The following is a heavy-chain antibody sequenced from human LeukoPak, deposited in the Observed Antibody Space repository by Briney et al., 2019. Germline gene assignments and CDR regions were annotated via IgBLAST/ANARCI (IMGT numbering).Heavy chain of an antibody. CDR2: INPSGGST. CDR3: AREGARYSSSSHGPFDY. J-gene: IGHJ4*02. CDR1: GYTFTSYY. Sequence: ASVKVSCKASGYTFTSYYMHWVRQAPGQGLEWMGIINPSGGSTSYAQKFQGRVTMTRDTSTSTVYMELSSLRSEDTAVYYCAREGARYSSSSHGPFDYWGQGTLVTVSS. D-gene: IGHD6-6*01. V-gene: IGHV1-46*01.